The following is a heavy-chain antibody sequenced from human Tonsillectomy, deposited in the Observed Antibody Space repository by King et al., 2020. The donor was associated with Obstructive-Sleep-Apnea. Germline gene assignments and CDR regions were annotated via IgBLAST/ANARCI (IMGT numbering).Heavy chain of an antibody. CDR1: GFTFDDYA. CDR3: AKASSNYYGMDV. CDR2: ISWNSVSL. D-gene: IGHD6-13*01. V-gene: IGHV3-9*01. Sequence: VQLVESGGTLLQPGRSLRLSCAASGFTFDDYAMHWIRQAPGKGLEWVSGISWNSVSLGYEDSVKGRFTISRDNAKNSLYLQMNSLRAEDTALYYCAKASSNYYGMDVWGQGTTVTVSS. J-gene: IGHJ6*02.